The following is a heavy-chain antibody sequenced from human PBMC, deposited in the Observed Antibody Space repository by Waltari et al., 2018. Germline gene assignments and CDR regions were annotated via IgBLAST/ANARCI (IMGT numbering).Heavy chain of an antibody. Sequence: QVQLVQSGAEVQKPGASVKVSCKVSGYTLTELSMPWVRQAPGQRLEWMGWINAGNGNTKYSQEFQGRVTITRDTSASTAYMELSSLRSEDMAVYYCAREVLGSGWTDAFDIWGQGTMVTVSS. V-gene: IGHV1-3*03. D-gene: IGHD6-19*01. J-gene: IGHJ3*02. CDR2: INAGNGNT. CDR3: AREVLGSGWTDAFDI. CDR1: GYTLTELS.